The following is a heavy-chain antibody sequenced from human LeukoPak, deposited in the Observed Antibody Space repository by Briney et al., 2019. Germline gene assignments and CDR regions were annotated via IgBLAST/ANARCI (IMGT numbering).Heavy chain of an antibody. CDR3: ATVRGPSCTNSVCYTPFDY. CDR1: GYTLTELS. CDR2: FDPEDGET. J-gene: IGHJ4*02. Sequence: ASVKVSCKVSGYTLTELSMHWVRQAPGKGLEWMGGFDPEDGETIYAQKFQGRVTMTEDTSTDTAYMELSSLRSEDTAVYYCATVRGPSCTNSVCYTPFDYWGQGTLVTVSS. D-gene: IGHD2-8*01. V-gene: IGHV1-24*01.